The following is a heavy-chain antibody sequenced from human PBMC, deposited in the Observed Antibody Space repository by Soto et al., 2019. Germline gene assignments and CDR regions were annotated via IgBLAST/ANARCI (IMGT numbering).Heavy chain of an antibody. J-gene: IGHJ4*02. V-gene: IGHV3-74*01. CDR2: INSDGSST. D-gene: IGHD6-19*01. Sequence: GGSLRLSCAASGFTFNNYAMHWVRQAPGKGLVWVSRINSDGSSTSYADSVKGRFTISRDNAKNTLYLQMNSLRAEDTAVYYCAVAVAGTTAIGYWGQGTLVTVSS. CDR1: GFTFNNYA. CDR3: AVAVAGTTAIGY.